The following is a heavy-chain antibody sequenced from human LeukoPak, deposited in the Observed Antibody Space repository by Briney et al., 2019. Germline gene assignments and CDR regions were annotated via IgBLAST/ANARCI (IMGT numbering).Heavy chain of an antibody. J-gene: IGHJ4*02. D-gene: IGHD7-27*01. V-gene: IGHV3-21*01. Sequence: PGGSLRLSCAASGFTFSSYSMNWVRQAPGKGLEWVSSISSSSSYIYYADSVKGRFTISRDDAKNSLYLQMNSLRAEDTAVYYCARVRLGIEYYFDYWGQGTLVTVSS. CDR1: GFTFSSYS. CDR2: ISSSSSYI. CDR3: ARVRLGIEYYFDY.